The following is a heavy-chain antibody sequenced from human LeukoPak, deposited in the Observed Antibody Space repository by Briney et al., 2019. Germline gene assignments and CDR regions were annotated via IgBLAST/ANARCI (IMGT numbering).Heavy chain of an antibody. CDR2: ISYVGSNK. CDR1: GFTFSSYA. Sequence: GGSLRLSCAASGFTFSSYAMHWVRQAPGKGLHWVAVISYVGSNKYYADSVKGRFTISRDNSKNTLYLQLNSLRPEDTALYYCARDGYCSSTGCSAYFFDSWGQGTLVTVSS. V-gene: IGHV3-30-3*01. CDR3: ARDGYCSSTGCSAYFFDS. D-gene: IGHD2-2*03. J-gene: IGHJ4*02.